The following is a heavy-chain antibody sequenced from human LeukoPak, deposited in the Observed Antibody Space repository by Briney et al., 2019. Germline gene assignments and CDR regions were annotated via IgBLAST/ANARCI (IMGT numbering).Heavy chain of an antibody. CDR2: IIPIFGTA. Sequence: SVKVSCKASGGTFSSSAISWVRQAPGQGLEWMGGIIPIFGTANYAQKFQGRVTITTDESTSTAYMELSSLRSEDTAVYYCARGGYSALDWFDPWGQGTLVPVSS. J-gene: IGHJ5*02. CDR1: GGTFSSSA. CDR3: ARGGYSALDWFDP. V-gene: IGHV1-69*05. D-gene: IGHD4-11*01.